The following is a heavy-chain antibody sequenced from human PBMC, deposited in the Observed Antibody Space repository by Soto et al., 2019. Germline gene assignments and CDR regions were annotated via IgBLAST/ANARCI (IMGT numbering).Heavy chain of an antibody. CDR3: ARALAVAGTADY. V-gene: IGHV4-34*01. CDR2: INHSGST. CDR1: GGSFSGYY. D-gene: IGHD6-19*01. Sequence: QVQLQQWGAGLLKPSETLSLTCAVYGGSFSGYYWSWIRQPPGKGLEWIGEINHSGSTNYNPSLKSRVTISVDTSKNQFSLELSSVTAADTAVYYCARALAVAGTADYWGQGTLVTVSS. J-gene: IGHJ4*02.